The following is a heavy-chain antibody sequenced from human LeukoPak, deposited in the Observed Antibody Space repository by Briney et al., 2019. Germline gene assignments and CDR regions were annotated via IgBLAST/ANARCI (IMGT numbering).Heavy chain of an antibody. D-gene: IGHD4-23*01. CDR1: GYTFTGYY. J-gene: IGHJ4*02. CDR2: INPNSGGT. CDR3: ASPHNLTTVALRV. V-gene: IGHV1-2*02. Sequence: ASVTVSCKASGYTFTGYYMHWVRQAPGQGLEWMGWINPNSGGTNYAQKFQGRVTMTRDTSISTAYMELSRLRSDDTAVYYCASPHNLTTVALRVWGQGTLVTVSS.